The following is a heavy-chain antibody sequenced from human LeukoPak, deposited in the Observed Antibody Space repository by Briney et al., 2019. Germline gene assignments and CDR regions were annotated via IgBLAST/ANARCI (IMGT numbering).Heavy chain of an antibody. V-gene: IGHV3-23*01. J-gene: IGHJ4*02. CDR2: FSGRTTNT. Sequence: PGGSLRLSCATSGFSFSSYAMSWVRQAPGKGLEWVSAFSGRTTNTYYADSVKGRFTISRDNSKNTLYLQLNSLTAGDTAVYYCAKYYEKSLDYWGQGTLVTVSS. D-gene: IGHD3-22*01. CDR1: GFSFSSYA. CDR3: AKYYEKSLDY.